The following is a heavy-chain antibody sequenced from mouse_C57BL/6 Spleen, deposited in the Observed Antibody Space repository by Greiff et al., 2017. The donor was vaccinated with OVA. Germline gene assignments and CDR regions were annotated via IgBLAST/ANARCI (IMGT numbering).Heavy chain of an antibody. V-gene: IGHV1-7*01. J-gene: IGHJ4*01. CDR2: INPSSGYT. Sequence: QVQLQQSGAELAKPGASVKLSCKASGYTFTSYWMHWVKQRPGQGLEWIGYINPSSGYTKYNQKFKDTATLTADKSSSTAYMQLSSLTYEDSAVYYCARGVLRREAMDYWGQGTSVTVSS. CDR3: ARGVLRREAMDY. CDR1: GYTFTSYW. D-gene: IGHD1-1*01.